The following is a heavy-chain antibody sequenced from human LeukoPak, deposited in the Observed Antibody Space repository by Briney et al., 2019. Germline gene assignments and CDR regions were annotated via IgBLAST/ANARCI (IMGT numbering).Heavy chain of an antibody. D-gene: IGHD6-13*01. Sequence: SETLSLTCTVSGGSVSSSYYYWGWIRQPPGKGLEWTGSIYYSGITYYNPSLKSRVTISVDTSKNQFSLKLSSVTAADTAVYYCARLDTAAAGNRWFDPWGQGTLVTVSS. CDR2: IYYSGIT. CDR1: GGSVSSSYYY. CDR3: ARLDTAAAGNRWFDP. J-gene: IGHJ5*02. V-gene: IGHV4-39*01.